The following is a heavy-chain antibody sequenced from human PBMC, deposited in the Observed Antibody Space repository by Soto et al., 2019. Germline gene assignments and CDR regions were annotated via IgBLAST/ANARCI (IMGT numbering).Heavy chain of an antibody. CDR3: ARLQRYCHSASCYLGWFDL. CDR2: IYPGDSHT. Sequence: EVQLVQSGAEVKEPGESLKISCQGSGYSFTDYWIGWVRQMPGKGLEWMGIIYPGDSHTSYSPSLQGHVTISSDKSISTAYLQWSSLKASDTAMYYCARLQRYCHSASCYLGWFDLWGQGTLVTVSS. V-gene: IGHV5-51*03. J-gene: IGHJ5*02. D-gene: IGHD2-2*01. CDR1: GYSFTDYW.